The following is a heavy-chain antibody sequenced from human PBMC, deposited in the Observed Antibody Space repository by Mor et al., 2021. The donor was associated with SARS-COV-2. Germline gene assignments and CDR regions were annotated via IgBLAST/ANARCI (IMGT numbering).Heavy chain of an antibody. J-gene: IGHJ5*02. CDR2: ST. Sequence: STNFNPSLKSRVTISVDTSKNQFSLKLSSATAADTAVYYCARDITVTTFNWFDPWGQGT. CDR3: ARDITVTTFNWFDP. D-gene: IGHD4-17*01. V-gene: IGHV4-61*02.